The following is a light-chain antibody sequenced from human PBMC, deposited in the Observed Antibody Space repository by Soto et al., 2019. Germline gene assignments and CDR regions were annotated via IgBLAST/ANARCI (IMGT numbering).Light chain of an antibody. CDR3: SSYAGSKNSYV. V-gene: IGLV2-8*01. J-gene: IGLJ1*01. CDR2: EVS. CDR1: SSDVGGYNY. Sequence: QSALTQPPSASGSPGQSVTISCTGTSSDVGGYNYVSWYQQHPGKAPKLMIYEVSKRPSGVPDRFSGSKSGNTASLTVSGIQAEDEADYYCSSYAGSKNSYVFGTRTKVTVL.